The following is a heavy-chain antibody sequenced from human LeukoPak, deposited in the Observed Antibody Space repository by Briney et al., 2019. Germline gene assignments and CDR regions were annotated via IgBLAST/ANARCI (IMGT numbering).Heavy chain of an antibody. V-gene: IGHV3-48*03. Sequence: PGGSLRLSCAASGFTFSSYEMNWVRQAPGKGLEGVSYISSSGSTIYYADSVKGRFTISRDNAKNSLYLQMNSLRAEDTAVYYCASLNGDFDYWGQGTLVTVSS. J-gene: IGHJ4*02. CDR2: ISSSGSTI. CDR1: GFTFSSYE. CDR3: ASLNGDFDY.